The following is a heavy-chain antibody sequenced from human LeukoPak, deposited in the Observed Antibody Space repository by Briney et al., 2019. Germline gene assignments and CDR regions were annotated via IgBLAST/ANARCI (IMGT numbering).Heavy chain of an antibody. V-gene: IGHV4-34*01. Sequence: SETLSLTXAVYGGSFCGYYWSWIRQAPGKGLEWLGEINHSGSTNYNPSLKSRVTISVDTSKNQFSLKLSSVTAADTAVYYCARGLILAAILFDPWGQGTLVTVSS. J-gene: IGHJ5*02. D-gene: IGHD2-15*01. CDR3: ARGLILAAILFDP. CDR1: GGSFCGYY. CDR2: INHSGST.